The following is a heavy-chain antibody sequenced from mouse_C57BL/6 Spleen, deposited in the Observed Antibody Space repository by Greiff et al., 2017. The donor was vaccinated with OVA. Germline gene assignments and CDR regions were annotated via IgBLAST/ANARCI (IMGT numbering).Heavy chain of an antibody. CDR3: AIYSNYDGGY. Sequence: VQLQQPGAELVRPGSSVTLSCKASGYTFTSYWMHWVKQRPIHGLDWIGNIDPSDSETHYNQKFKNKATLTVDKSSSTAYMQLSSLTSEDSAVYYCAIYSNYDGGYWGQGTTLTVSS. V-gene: IGHV1-52*01. J-gene: IGHJ2*01. CDR1: GYTFTSYW. D-gene: IGHD2-5*01. CDR2: IDPSDSET.